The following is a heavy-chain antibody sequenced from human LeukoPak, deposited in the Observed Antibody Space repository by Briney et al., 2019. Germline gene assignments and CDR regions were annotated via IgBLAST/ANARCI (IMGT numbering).Heavy chain of an antibody. CDR3: AKGGRGYSYGLDY. J-gene: IGHJ4*02. V-gene: IGHV3-30*18. D-gene: IGHD5-18*01. Sequence: GGSLRLSCAASGFTFSSYGMHWVRQAPGKGLEWVAVISYDGSNKYYADSVKGRFTISRDNSKNTLYLQMNSLRAEDTAVYYCAKGGRGYSYGLDYWGQGTLVTVSS. CDR1: GFTFSSYG. CDR2: ISYDGSNK.